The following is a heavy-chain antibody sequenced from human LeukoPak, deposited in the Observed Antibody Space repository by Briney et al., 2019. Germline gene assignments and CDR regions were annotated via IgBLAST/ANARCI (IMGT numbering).Heavy chain of an antibody. V-gene: IGHV4-34*01. CDR3: ARGNPYVAAAGRDDY. Sequence: PGGSLRLSCAASGFTFSSYAMHWVRQAPGKGLEWIGEINHSGSTNYDPSLKSRVTISVDTSKNQFSLKLSSVTAADTAVYYCARGNPYVAAAGRDDYWGQGTLVTVSS. J-gene: IGHJ4*02. CDR2: INHSGST. CDR1: GFTFSSYA. D-gene: IGHD6-13*01.